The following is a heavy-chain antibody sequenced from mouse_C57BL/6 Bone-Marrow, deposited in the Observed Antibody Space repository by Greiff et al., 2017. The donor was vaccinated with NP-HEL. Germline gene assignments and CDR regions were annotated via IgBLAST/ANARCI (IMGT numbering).Heavy chain of an antibody. CDR2: TNPSTGGN. J-gene: IGHJ1*03. D-gene: IGHD1-1*01. Sequence: EVQLQQSGPELVKPGASVKISCKASGYSFTGYYMNWVKQSPEKSLEWIGETNPSTGGNNYNQKFKAKAALTVDKSSSTAYMQVKGLTSEDSAVYYCARESITTVNFDVWGTGTTVTVSS. CDR1: GYSFTGYY. CDR3: ARESITTVNFDV. V-gene: IGHV1-42*01.